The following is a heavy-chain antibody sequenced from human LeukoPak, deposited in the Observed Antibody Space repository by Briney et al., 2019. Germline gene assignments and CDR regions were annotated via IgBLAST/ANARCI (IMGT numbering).Heavy chain of an antibody. CDR3: ATTYYGYVWGSYRRFDY. J-gene: IGHJ4*02. CDR2: ISSSSSYI. CDR1: GFTFSSYS. Sequence: GVSLRLSCAASGFTFSSYSMNWVRQAPGKGLEWVSSISSSSSYIYYADAVKRRFTISRHNAKNSLYLQMNSLRAEDAAVYYCATTYYGYVWGSYRRFDYWGQGTLVTVSS. D-gene: IGHD3-16*02. V-gene: IGHV3-21*01.